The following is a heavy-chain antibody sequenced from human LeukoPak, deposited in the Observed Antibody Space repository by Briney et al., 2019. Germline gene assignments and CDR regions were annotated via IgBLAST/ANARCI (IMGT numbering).Heavy chain of an antibody. CDR3: ARGGIYYGSSGYYSGAFDI. V-gene: IGHV4-30-4*01. J-gene: IGHJ3*02. CDR1: AASVSMGCSE. D-gene: IGHD3-22*01. Sequence: PSQSLSPTWPVSAASVSMGCSECAWLREPPWKGLERLGYIYLSGSTYYNPSLKSRVTISVDTSKHQFSLKLSSVAAADTAVYYCARGGIYYGSSGYYSGAFDIWGQGAMVTVSS. CDR2: IYLSGST.